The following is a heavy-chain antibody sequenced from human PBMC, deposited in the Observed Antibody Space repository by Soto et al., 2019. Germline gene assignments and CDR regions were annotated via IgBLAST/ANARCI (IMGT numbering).Heavy chain of an antibody. D-gene: IGHD2-2*01. CDR3: ARALGYCSSTSCHRYYYYGMDV. CDR1: GGSISSGDYY. J-gene: IGHJ6*02. CDR2: IYYSGST. V-gene: IGHV4-30-4*01. Sequence: SETLSLTCTVSGGSISSGDYYWSWIRQPPGKGLEWIGYIYYSGSTYYNPSLKSRVTISVDTSKNQFSLKLSSVTAADTAVYYCARALGYCSSTSCHRYYYYGMDVWGQGTTVTVS.